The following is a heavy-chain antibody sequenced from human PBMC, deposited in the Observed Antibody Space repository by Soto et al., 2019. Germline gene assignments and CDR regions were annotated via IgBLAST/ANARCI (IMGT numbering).Heavy chain of an antibody. Sequence: SETLSLTCTVSGGSISSGGYYSSWIRQHPGKGLEWIGYIYYSGSTYYNPSLKSRVTISVDTSKNQFSLKLSSVTAADTAVYYCARSSTSANYFDYWGQGPLVTVSS. CDR3: ARSSTSANYFDY. CDR2: IYYSGST. V-gene: IGHV4-31*03. J-gene: IGHJ4*02. CDR1: GGSISSGGYY. D-gene: IGHD2-2*01.